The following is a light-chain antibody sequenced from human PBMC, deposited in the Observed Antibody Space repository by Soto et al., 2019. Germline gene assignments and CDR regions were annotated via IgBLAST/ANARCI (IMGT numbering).Light chain of an antibody. CDR1: QSVSSSY. CDR2: DTS. CDR3: QQYDGSPRT. J-gene: IGKJ1*01. Sequence: EVGLTQSPGTLSLSPGERATLSCRASQSVSSSYLAWYQVKPGQAPRLLIYDTSSRATGIPDRFSGSGSGTDFTLTITRLEPEDFAVYHCQQYDGSPRTFGQGTKVDI. V-gene: IGKV3-20*01.